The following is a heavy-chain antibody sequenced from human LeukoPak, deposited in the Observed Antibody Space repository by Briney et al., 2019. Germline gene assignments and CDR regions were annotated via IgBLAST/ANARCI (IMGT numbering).Heavy chain of an antibody. D-gene: IGHD3-10*01. J-gene: IGHJ4*02. V-gene: IGHV3-74*03. CDR3: ARSGYYNGYDY. CDR2: ISSDGSIT. CDR1: GFTLSGHW. Sequence: GGSLTLSCVASGFTLSGHWMHWVRQVPGKGLMGVSRISSDGSITTYADSVKGRFTISRGIARNTLYLQMNSLTADDTALYYCARSGYYNGYDYWGQGTLVTVSS.